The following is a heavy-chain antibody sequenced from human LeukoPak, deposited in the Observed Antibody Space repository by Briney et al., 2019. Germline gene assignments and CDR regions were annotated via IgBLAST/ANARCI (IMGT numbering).Heavy chain of an antibody. D-gene: IGHD3-22*01. CDR2: IYYSGST. Sequence: ETLSLTCTVSGGSISSYYWSWIRQPPGKGLEWIGYIYYSGSTNYNPSLKSRVTISVDTSKNQFSLKLSSVTAADTAVYYCARDLLGTYYYDSSGYRFDIWGQGTMVTVSS. CDR3: ARDLLGTYYYDSSGYRFDI. J-gene: IGHJ3*02. CDR1: GGSISSYY. V-gene: IGHV4-59*01.